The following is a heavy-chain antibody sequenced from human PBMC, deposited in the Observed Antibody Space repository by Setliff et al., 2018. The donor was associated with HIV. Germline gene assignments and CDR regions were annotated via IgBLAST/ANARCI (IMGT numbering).Heavy chain of an antibody. V-gene: IGHV1-18*01. Sequence: ASVKVSCKTSGYSFIRNGISWVRQAPGQGLEWMGWISAYNGNTNYAQKLQGRVTMTTDTSTNTAYMELKSLRSDDTAVYYCAAARLLNDYRDPGAYYFDFWGQGTLVTVSS. CDR3: AAARLLNDYRDPGAYYFDF. CDR2: ISAYNGNT. J-gene: IGHJ4*02. D-gene: IGHD4-4*01. CDR1: GYSFIRNG.